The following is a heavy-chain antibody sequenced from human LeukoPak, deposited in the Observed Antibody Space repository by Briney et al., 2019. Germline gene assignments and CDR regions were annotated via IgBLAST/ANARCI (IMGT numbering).Heavy chain of an antibody. CDR3: TRGRGITMIFWFDP. D-gene: IGHD3-22*01. V-gene: IGHV3-49*03. J-gene: IGHJ5*02. Sequence: GGCLRLSCTASGFTFGDYAMSWFRQAPGKGLEWVGFIRSKAYGGTTEYAASVKGRFTISRDDSKSIAYLQMNSLKTEDTAVYYCTRGRGITMIFWFDPWGQGTLVTVSS. CDR2: IRSKAYGGTT. CDR1: GFTFGDYA.